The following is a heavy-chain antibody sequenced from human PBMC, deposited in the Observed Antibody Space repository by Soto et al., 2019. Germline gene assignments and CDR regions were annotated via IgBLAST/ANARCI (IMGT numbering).Heavy chain of an antibody. CDR1: GYSFTSYW. Sequence: GESLKISCKGSGYSFTSYWISWVRQMPGKGLEWMGRIDPSDSYTNYSPSFQGHVTISADKSISTAYLQWSSLKASDTAMYYCATTTVFGPFYYYYGMDVWGQGTTVTVSS. CDR2: IDPSDSYT. CDR3: ATTTVFGPFYYYYGMDV. J-gene: IGHJ6*02. D-gene: IGHD3-3*01. V-gene: IGHV5-10-1*01.